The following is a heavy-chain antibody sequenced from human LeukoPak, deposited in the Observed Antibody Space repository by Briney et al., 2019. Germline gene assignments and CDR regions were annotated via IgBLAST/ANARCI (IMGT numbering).Heavy chain of an antibody. CDR3: ASSLWVDTSGYFDY. CDR1: GDSINTYY. CDR2: IYTTGTT. D-gene: IGHD3-22*01. Sequence: PSETLSLTCSISGDSINTYYWNWIRQPAGKGLEWIGRIYTTGTTSYNPSLKSRVTMSVDTSKNQFSLNLTSVAAADTAVYYCASSLWVDTSGYFDYWGQGALVTVSS. J-gene: IGHJ4*02. V-gene: IGHV4-4*07.